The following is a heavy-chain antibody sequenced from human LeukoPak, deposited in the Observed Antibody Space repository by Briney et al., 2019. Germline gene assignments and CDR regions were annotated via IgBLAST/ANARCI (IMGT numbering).Heavy chain of an antibody. CDR1: GFTFSRNW. CDR2: IKPDGSEK. J-gene: IGHJ4*02. CDR3: AKDGENYGGNSGGFDY. V-gene: IGHV3-7*03. Sequence: GGSLRLSCAASGFTFSRNWMTWVRQAPGKGLEWVAIIKPDGSEKIYVDSVKGRFTISRDNSKNSLYLQMNSLRTEDTALYYCAKDGENYGGNSGGFDYWGQGTLVTVSS. D-gene: IGHD4-23*01.